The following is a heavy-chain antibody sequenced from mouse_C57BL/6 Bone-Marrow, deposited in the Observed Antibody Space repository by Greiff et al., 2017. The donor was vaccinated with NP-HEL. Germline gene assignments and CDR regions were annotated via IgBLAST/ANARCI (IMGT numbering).Heavy chain of an antibody. Sequence: DVMLVESGGGLVKPGGSLKLSCAASGFTFSSYTMSWVRQTPEKRLEWVATISGGGGNTYYPDSVKGRFTISRDNAKNTRYLQMSSLKSEDTAMYYCARRGVYYGKAFDYWGQGTTLTVSS. CDR3: ARRGVYYGKAFDY. J-gene: IGHJ2*01. V-gene: IGHV5-9*01. CDR1: GFTFSSYT. D-gene: IGHD2-1*01. CDR2: ISGGGGNT.